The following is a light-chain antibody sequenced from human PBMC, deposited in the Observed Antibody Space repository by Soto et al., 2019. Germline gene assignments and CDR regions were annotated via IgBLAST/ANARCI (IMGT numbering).Light chain of an antibody. V-gene: IGLV2-14*01. J-gene: IGLJ3*02. Sequence: QSALTQPDSVSGSPGQSIAISCTGTSSDIGTYDYVSWYQQLPGKAPKVLIYEVTYRPSGVSNRFSGSKSGNTASLTISGLQAEDEADYYCNSYTRDSTWVFGGGTKLTVL. CDR1: SSDIGTYDY. CDR2: EVT. CDR3: NSYTRDSTWV.